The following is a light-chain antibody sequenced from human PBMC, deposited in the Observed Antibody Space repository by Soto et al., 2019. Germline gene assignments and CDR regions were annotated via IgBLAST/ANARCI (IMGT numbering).Light chain of an antibody. CDR2: GAS. CDR3: QQYNNWPRT. CDR1: QSVSNN. V-gene: IGKV3-15*01. J-gene: IGKJ1*01. Sequence: EIVLTQSPATLSESPGERATLSCRASQSVSNNLAWYQQKPGQAPRLLIYGASTRATGIPARFSGSGSGTEFTLTISSLQSEDFAVYYCQQYNNWPRTFGQGTKV.